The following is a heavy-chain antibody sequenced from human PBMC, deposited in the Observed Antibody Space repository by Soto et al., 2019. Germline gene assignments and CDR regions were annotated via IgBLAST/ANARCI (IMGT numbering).Heavy chain of an antibody. J-gene: IGHJ4*02. D-gene: IGHD4-4*01. CDR1: GGSFSGYY. V-gene: IGHV4-34*01. CDR3: ARAERNSNYWFFYFDY. CDR2: INHSGST. Sequence: SETLSLTCAVDGGSFSGYYWSWIRQPPGKGLEWIGEINHSGSTNYNPSLKSRVTISVDTSKNQFSLKLSSVTAADTAVYYCARAERNSNYWFFYFDYWGQGTLVTVSS.